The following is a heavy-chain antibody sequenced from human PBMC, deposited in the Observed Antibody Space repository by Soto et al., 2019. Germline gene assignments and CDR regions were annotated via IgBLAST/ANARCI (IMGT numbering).Heavy chain of an antibody. CDR1: GGSISSGGYS. CDR3: ARARGATYLGY. Sequence: ASETLSLTCAVSGGSISSGGYSWSWIRQPPGKGLEWIGYIYHSGSTYYSPSLKSRVTISVDRSKSQFSLKLSSVTAADTAVYYCARARGATYLGYWGQGTLVTVSS. D-gene: IGHD1-26*01. J-gene: IGHJ4*02. V-gene: IGHV4-30-2*01. CDR2: IYHSGST.